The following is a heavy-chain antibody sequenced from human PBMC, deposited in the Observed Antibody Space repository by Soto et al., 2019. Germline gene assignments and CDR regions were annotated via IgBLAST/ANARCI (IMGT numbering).Heavy chain of an antibody. D-gene: IGHD3-22*01. Sequence: SETLSLTCTVSGGSISSYYWSWIRQPPGKGLEWIGYIYYSGSTSYNPSLKSRVTISVDTSKNQFSLKLSSVTAADTVVYYCARHISAYYDSSGFFDYWGQGTLVTVSS. CDR3: ARHISAYYDSSGFFDY. V-gene: IGHV4-59*08. CDR1: GGSISSYY. CDR2: IYYSGST. J-gene: IGHJ4*02.